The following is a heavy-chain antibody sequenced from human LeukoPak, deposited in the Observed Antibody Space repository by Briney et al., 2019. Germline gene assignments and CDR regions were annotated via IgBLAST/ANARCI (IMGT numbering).Heavy chain of an antibody. V-gene: IGHV3-66*02. J-gene: IGHJ5*02. CDR1: GFIVNSYA. CDR2: IYSDGVT. CDR3: ARDRAEGKTWVEFDP. Sequence: GGSLRLSCAASGFIVNSYAMSWVRQAPGKGLAWVSLIYSDGVTQYADSVKGRFTISRDNSKNTLYLQMNSLRDEDTAVYFGARDRAEGKTWVEFDPWGQGTLGTASS.